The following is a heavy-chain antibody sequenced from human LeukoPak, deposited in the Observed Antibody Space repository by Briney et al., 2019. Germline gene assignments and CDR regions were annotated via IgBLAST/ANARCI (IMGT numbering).Heavy chain of an antibody. CDR1: GFTFSSYA. Sequence: GGSLRPSCAASGFTFSSYAMHWVRQAPGKGLEYVSAISSNGGSTYYANSVKGRFTISRDNSKNTLYLQMGSLRAEDMAVYYCARGARVTTDFVYFDYWGQGTLVTVSS. V-gene: IGHV3-64*01. D-gene: IGHD4-11*01. J-gene: IGHJ4*02. CDR2: ISSNGGST. CDR3: ARGARVTTDFVYFDY.